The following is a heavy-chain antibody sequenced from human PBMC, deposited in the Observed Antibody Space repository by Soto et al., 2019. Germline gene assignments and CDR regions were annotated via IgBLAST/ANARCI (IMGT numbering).Heavy chain of an antibody. J-gene: IGHJ3*01. Sequence: EVQLLESGGGVVQPGGALRLSCAASGFSFSKFAVSWVRQAPGKGLEWVSAISADGESTFYVDSGKGRFTISRDNSKNALFLQMNALRVEDTAVYYCASDWGDDSAFYDAFQVWGQGTMVSVSS. V-gene: IGHV3-23*01. D-gene: IGHD3-22*01. CDR1: GFSFSKFA. CDR2: ISADGEST. CDR3: ASDWGDDSAFYDAFQV.